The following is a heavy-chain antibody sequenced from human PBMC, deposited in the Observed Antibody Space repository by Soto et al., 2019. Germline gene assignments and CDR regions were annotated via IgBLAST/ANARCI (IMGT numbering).Heavy chain of an antibody. J-gene: IGHJ5*02. Sequence: GGSLRLSCAASGFTFSNYAVSWVRQSPGRGLEWVASISDRGGSTKYADSVNGRFTISRDNSRNTLFLQMDTLRAEDTAVYYCARAIVGPTTTGWLDPWGQGTLVTVSS. D-gene: IGHD1-26*01. CDR2: ISDRGGST. CDR1: GFTFSNYA. V-gene: IGHV3-23*01. CDR3: ARAIVGPTTTGWLDP.